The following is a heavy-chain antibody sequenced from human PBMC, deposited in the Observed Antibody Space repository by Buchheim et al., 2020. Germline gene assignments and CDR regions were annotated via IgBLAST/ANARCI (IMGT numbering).Heavy chain of an antibody. Sequence: QVQLQESGPGLVKPSETLSLTRTVSGGSISSYYWSWIRQPPGKGLEWIGYIYYSGSTNYNPSLKSRVTISVDTSKNQFSLKLSSVTAADTAVYCCARGVLWFDYWGQGTL. V-gene: IGHV4-59*01. D-gene: IGHD3-10*01. CDR2: IYYSGST. CDR1: GGSISSYY. J-gene: IGHJ4*02. CDR3: ARGVLWFDY.